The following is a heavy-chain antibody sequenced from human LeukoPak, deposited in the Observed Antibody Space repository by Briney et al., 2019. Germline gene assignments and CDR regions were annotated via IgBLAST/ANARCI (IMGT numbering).Heavy chain of an antibody. CDR2: IYYSGST. CDR1: GGSISSYY. V-gene: IGHV4-59*01. CDR3: ARGATPYYYYYMDV. J-gene: IGHJ6*03. D-gene: IGHD1-26*01. Sequence: PSETLSLTCTVSGGSISSYYWSWIRQPPGKGLQWIGYIYYSGSTNYNPSLKSRVTISVDTSKNQFSLKLSSVTAADTAVYYCARGATPYYYYYMDVWGKGTTVTVSS.